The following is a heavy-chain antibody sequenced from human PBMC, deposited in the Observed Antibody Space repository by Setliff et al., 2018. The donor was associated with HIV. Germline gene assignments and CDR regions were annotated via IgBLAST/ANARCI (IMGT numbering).Heavy chain of an antibody. D-gene: IGHD6-13*01. Sequence: SETLSLTCRVSGYFINIGHYCGWLRQSPGKGLEWIGTIYHSGGTYYNPSLKSRVTISVDTSNNQFSLRMNSVTAADTAVYYCARDPGITAAGTEYFDSWGQGILVTVSS. V-gene: IGHV4-38-2*02. CDR2: IYHSGGT. CDR3: ARDPGITAAGTEYFDS. CDR1: GYFINIGHY. J-gene: IGHJ4*02.